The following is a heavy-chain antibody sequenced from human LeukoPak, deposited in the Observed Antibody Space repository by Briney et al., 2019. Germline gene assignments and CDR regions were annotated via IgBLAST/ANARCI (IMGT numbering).Heavy chain of an antibody. CDR3: ARARREMVDY. Sequence: SETLSLTCTVSGYSISSGYYWGWIRQPPGKGLEWIGSIYHSGSTYYNPSLESRVTISVDTSKNQFSLKLSSVTAADTAVYYCARARREMVDYWGQGTLVTVSS. CDR2: IYHSGST. D-gene: IGHD5-24*01. CDR1: GYSISSGYY. J-gene: IGHJ4*02. V-gene: IGHV4-38-2*02.